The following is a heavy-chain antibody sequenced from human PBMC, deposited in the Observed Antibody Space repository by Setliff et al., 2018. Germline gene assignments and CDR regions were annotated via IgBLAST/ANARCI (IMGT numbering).Heavy chain of an antibody. CDR3: ARLVETSTWGNWFDP. CDR1: GASVSSNDYF. CDR2: LYPSGFT. Sequence: SETLSLTCSVSGASVSSNDYFWAWTRQPPRERLHWIGTLYPSGFTYYNPSLRDRVTISADSSKDELSLNLRSVTAADTAVYYCARLVETSTWGNWFDPWGQGTLVTVSS. D-gene: IGHD2-15*01. V-gene: IGHV4-39*07. J-gene: IGHJ5*02.